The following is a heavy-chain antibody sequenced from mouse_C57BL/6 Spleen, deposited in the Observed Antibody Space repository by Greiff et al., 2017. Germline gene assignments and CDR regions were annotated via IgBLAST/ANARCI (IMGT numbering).Heavy chain of an antibody. D-gene: IGHD1-1*01. V-gene: IGHV1-15*01. Sequence: VQLQQSGAELVRPGASVTLSCKASGYTFTDYEMHWVKQTPVHGLEWIGAIDPETGGTAYNQKFKGKAILTADKSSSTAYMELRSLTSEDSAVYYCTPIGGSSCPLFAYWGQGTLVTVSA. CDR3: TPIGGSSCPLFAY. J-gene: IGHJ3*01. CDR2: IDPETGGT. CDR1: GYTFTDYE.